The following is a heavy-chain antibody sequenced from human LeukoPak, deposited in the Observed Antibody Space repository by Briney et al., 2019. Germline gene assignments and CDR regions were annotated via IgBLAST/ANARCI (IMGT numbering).Heavy chain of an antibody. D-gene: IGHD1-26*01. CDR3: TTYTSGSSYY. CDR1: GFTYSTYA. J-gene: IGHJ4*02. CDR2: IKSQTDGGTT. Sequence: GGSLRLSCAASGFTYSTYAMSWVRQAPGKGLEWVGRIKSQTDGGTTEYASAVKGRFTISRDDSKSTLFLQMNSLKTEDTAIYYCTTYTSGSSYYWGQGTLVTVSS. V-gene: IGHV3-15*01.